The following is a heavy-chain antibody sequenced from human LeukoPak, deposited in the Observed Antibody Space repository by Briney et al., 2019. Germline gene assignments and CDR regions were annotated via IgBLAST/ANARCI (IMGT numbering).Heavy chain of an antibody. D-gene: IGHD3-22*01. J-gene: IGHJ4*02. V-gene: IGHV3-74*01. Sequence: GGSLRLSCAASGFTFSNYWMHWVRQAPGKGLVWVSRINSDGSSTSYADSVKGRFTISRDNAKNTLFLQMNSLRAEDTAVYYCARDIGSTGYYDYWGQGTLVTVSS. CDR1: GFTFSNYW. CDR2: INSDGSST. CDR3: ARDIGSTGYYDY.